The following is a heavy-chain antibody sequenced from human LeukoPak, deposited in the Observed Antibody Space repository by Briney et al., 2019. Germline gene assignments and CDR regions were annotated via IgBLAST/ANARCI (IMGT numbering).Heavy chain of an antibody. D-gene: IGHD3-3*01. CDR1: GYTFTGYY. CDR2: INPSGGST. J-gene: IGHJ4*02. CDR3: ARNDFWSGYGKPEYYFDY. Sequence: WASVKVSCKASGYTFTGYYMHWVRQAPGQGLEWMGIINPSGGSTSYAQKFQGRVTMTRDTSTSTVYMELSSLRSEDTAVYYCARNDFWSGYGKPEYYFDYWGQGTLVTVSS. V-gene: IGHV1-46*01.